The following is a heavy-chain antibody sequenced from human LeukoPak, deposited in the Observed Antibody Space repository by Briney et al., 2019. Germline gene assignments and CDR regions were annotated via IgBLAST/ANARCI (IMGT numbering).Heavy chain of an antibody. CDR3: AKDDAWLRFGE. CDR1: GFTFSSYE. J-gene: IGHJ4*02. D-gene: IGHD5-12*01. Sequence: GGSLRLSCAASGFTFSSYEMNWVRQAPGKGLEWVSGISPSGDITYYADSVKGRFTISRDNSKNTLYLEVIRLTPEDSAVYYCAKDDAWLRFGEWSQGTLVTVSS. V-gene: IGHV3-23*01. CDR2: ISPSGDIT.